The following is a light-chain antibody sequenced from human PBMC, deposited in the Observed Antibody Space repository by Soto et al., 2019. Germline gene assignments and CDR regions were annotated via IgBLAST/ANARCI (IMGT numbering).Light chain of an antibody. Sequence: EIAMTQSPATLSVSPGESATLSCRASQSVNTNLAWYQRKPGQAPRLLIHGASTRATGVPARFSGSGSGTEFTLTITSLQSEDFAVYFCQQYNNWPPWTFGQGTKVEIK. CDR2: GAS. CDR1: QSVNTN. J-gene: IGKJ1*01. V-gene: IGKV3-15*01. CDR3: QQYNNWPPWT.